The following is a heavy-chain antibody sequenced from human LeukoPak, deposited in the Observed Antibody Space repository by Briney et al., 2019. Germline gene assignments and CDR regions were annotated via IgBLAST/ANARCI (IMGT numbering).Heavy chain of an antibody. CDR1: GGSISSSSYY. V-gene: IGHV4-39*01. CDR2: IYYSGST. CDR3: ATLYGSSSQWFDP. Sequence: SETLSLTCTVSGGSISSSSYYWGWIRQPPGKGLEWIGSIYYSGSTYYNPSLKSRVTISVDTSKNQFSLKLSSVAAADTAVYYCATLYGSSSQWFDPWGQGTLVTVST. D-gene: IGHD6-6*01. J-gene: IGHJ5*02.